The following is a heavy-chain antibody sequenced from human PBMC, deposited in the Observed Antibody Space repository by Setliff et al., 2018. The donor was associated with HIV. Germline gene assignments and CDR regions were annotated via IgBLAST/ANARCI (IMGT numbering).Heavy chain of an antibody. CDR1: GYTFTNYA. J-gene: IGHJ3*01. CDR2: INAGYGNT. CDR3: ARDDGGYNYAEAFDV. D-gene: IGHD3-16*01. Sequence: ASVKVSCKASGYTFTNYAIHWVRQAPGQSLEWMGWINAGYGNTKYSQKFQGRVTITRDASASTAYMELSSLRSEDTAVYYCARDDGGYNYAEAFDVWGQGTMVTVSS. V-gene: IGHV1-3*01.